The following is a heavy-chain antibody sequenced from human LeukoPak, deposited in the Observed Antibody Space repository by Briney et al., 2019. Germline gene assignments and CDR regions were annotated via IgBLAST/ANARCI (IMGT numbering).Heavy chain of an antibody. CDR2: IYYSGST. D-gene: IGHD1-20*01. J-gene: IGHJ4*02. CDR3: ARDHPYNWNYFDY. Sequence: TLSLTCTVSGGSISSYYWSWIRQPPGKGLEWIGYIYYSGSTNDNPSLKSRVTISVDTSKNQFSLKLSSVTAADTAVYYCARDHPYNWNYFDYWGQGTLVTVSS. V-gene: IGHV4-59*12. CDR1: GGSISSYY.